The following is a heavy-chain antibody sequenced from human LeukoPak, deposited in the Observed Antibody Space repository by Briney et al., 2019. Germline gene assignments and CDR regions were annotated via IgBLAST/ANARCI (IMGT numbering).Heavy chain of an antibody. CDR3: ARSITIFEGWFDP. CDR2: IIPILGTA. CDR1: GGTFSSYA. D-gene: IGHD3-3*01. Sequence: ASVKVSCKASGGTFSSYAISWVRQAPGQGLEWMGGIIPILGTANYAQKFQGRVTITTDESTSTAYMELGSLRSEDTAVYYCARSITIFEGWFDPWGQGTLVTVSS. J-gene: IGHJ5*02. V-gene: IGHV1-69*05.